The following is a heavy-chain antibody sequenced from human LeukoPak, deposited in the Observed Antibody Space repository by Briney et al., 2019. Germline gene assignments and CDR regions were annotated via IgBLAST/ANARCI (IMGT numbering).Heavy chain of an antibody. CDR1: GFTFSSYA. CDR2: ISGSGGST. J-gene: IGHJ4*02. CDR3: ASPYSSGWTLIDY. D-gene: IGHD6-19*01. V-gene: IGHV3-23*01. Sequence: GGSLRLSCAASGFTFSSYAMSWVRQAPGKGLEWVSAISGSGGSTYYADSVKGRFTISRDNSKHTLYLQMNSLRAEDTAVYYCASPYSSGWTLIDYWGQGTLVTVSS.